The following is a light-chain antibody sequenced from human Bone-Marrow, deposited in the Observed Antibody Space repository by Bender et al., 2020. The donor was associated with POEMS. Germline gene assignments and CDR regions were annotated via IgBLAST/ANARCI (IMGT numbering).Light chain of an antibody. CDR2: EVS. CDR1: SSDVGTYNY. CDR3: SSYTSSSTLV. Sequence: QSVLTQPPSVSETPGQRVTISCSGTSSDVGTYNYVSWYQQHPGKAPKLMIHEVSNRPSGVSVRFSGSKSGNTASLTISGLRAEDEADYYCSSYTSSSTLVFGGGTKVTVL. J-gene: IGLJ2*01. V-gene: IGLV2-14*01.